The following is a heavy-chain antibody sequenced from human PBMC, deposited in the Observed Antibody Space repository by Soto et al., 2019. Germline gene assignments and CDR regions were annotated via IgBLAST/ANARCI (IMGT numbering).Heavy chain of an antibody. J-gene: IGHJ4*02. CDR3: ASRDPGTSVDY. V-gene: IGHV4-4*02. CDR2: VYRTGST. CDR1: GGSFTSNNW. Sequence: SETLSLTCAVSGGSFTSNNWWTWVRQPPGQGLEWIGEVYRTGSTNYNPSLKSRVTISLDKSENQFSLKVTSLTAADTAVYYCASRDPGTSVDYWGQGTLVTVSS. D-gene: IGHD1-7*01.